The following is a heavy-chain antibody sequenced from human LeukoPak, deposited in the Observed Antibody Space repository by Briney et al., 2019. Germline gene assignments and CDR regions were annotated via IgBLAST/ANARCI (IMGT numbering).Heavy chain of an antibody. Sequence: GGSLRLSCAASGFTFSSYAMSSVRQAPGKGLELVSAISGSGGSTYYADSVKGRFTISRDNSKNTLYLQMNSLRAEDTAVYYCAKDWGDVWGSYRYNYFDYWGQGTLVTVSS. CDR2: ISGSGGST. CDR1: GFTFSSYA. D-gene: IGHD3-16*02. CDR3: AKDWGDVWGSYRYNYFDY. V-gene: IGHV3-23*01. J-gene: IGHJ4*02.